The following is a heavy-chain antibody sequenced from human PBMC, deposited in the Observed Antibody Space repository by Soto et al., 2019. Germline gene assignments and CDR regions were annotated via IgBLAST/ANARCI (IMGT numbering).Heavy chain of an antibody. J-gene: IGHJ3*02. Sequence: PGGSLRLSCAASEFTFRSYWMHWVRQSPGKGLVWVSRISGDGSSTTYADSVKGRFSISRDNSKNTLYLQMSSLRADDTAVYYCARGLIKLAGGAFDIWGQGTMVTVSS. CDR3: ARGLIKLAGGAFDI. CDR2: ISGDGSST. CDR1: EFTFRSYW. D-gene: IGHD3-16*01. V-gene: IGHV3-74*01.